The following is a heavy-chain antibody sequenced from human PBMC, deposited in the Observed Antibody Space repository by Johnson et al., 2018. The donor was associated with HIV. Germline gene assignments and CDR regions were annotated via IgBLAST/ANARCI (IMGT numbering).Heavy chain of an antibody. CDR2: IRYDGSNK. CDR3: AKDGGGYGYYAYDAFDI. Sequence: QVQLVESGGGVVQPGRSLILSCAASGFTFSSYGMHWVRQAPGKGLEWVAFIRYDGSNKYYADSVKGRFTISRDNSKNTLYLQMNSLRAEDTAVYYCAKDGGGYGYYAYDAFDIWGQGTMVTVSS. J-gene: IGHJ3*02. D-gene: IGHD4-17*01. CDR1: GFTFSSYG. V-gene: IGHV3-30*02.